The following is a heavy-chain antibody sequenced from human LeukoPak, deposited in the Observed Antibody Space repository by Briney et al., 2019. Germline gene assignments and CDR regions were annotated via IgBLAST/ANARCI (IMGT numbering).Heavy chain of an antibody. V-gene: IGHV3-30*18. D-gene: IGHD5-18*01. Sequence: GGSLRLSCAASGFTFSSYGMHWVRQAPGKGLEWVAVISYDGSNKYYADSVKGRFTISRDNSKNTLYLQMNSLRAEDTAVYYCANTALWQGPLPKVLDYWGQGTLVTVSS. CDR2: ISYDGSNK. CDR3: ANTALWQGPLPKVLDY. CDR1: GFTFSSYG. J-gene: IGHJ4*02.